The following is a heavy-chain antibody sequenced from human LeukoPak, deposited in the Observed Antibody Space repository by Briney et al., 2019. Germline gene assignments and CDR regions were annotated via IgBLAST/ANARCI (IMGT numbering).Heavy chain of an antibody. V-gene: IGHV3-21*01. CDR2: FSGRSNYI. CDR3: ARDRGEGYSGYDGFDY. Sequence: PGGSLRLSCAASGFTFSNYGMNWVRQAPGKGLEWVSSFSGRSNYIYYADSVRGRFTISRDNAKNSLYLQMNSLRAEDTAMYYCARDRGEGYSGYDGFDYWGQGTLVTVSS. D-gene: IGHD5-12*01. CDR1: GFTFSNYG. J-gene: IGHJ4*02.